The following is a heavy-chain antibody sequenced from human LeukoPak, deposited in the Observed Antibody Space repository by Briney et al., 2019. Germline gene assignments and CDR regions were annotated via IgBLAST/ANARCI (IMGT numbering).Heavy chain of an antibody. CDR3: ARAGQASYFDY. D-gene: IGHD3-10*01. J-gene: IGHJ4*02. CDR1: GGSISSGSYY. Sequence: SQTLSLTCTVSGGSISSGSYYWSWIRQPAGKGLEWIGRIYTSRSTNYNPSLKSRVTISVDTSKNQFSLKLSSVTAADTAVYYCARAGQASYFDYWGQGTLATVSS. V-gene: IGHV4-61*02. CDR2: IYTSRST.